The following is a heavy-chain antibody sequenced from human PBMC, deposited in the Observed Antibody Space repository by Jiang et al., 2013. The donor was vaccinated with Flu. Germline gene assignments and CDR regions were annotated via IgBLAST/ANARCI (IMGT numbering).Heavy chain of an antibody. CDR2: IKQDGSEK. J-gene: IGHJ4*02. CDR3: AREARVTAVPL. Sequence: QLVESGGGLVQPGGSLRLSCEASGFTFSSYWMSWVRQAPGKGLEWVANIKQDGSEKYYVDSVKGRFTISRDNAKNSLYLQMNSLRAEDTAVYYCAREARVTAVPLWGQGTLVTVSS. D-gene: IGHD2-21*02. CDR1: GFTFSSYW. V-gene: IGHV3-7*03.